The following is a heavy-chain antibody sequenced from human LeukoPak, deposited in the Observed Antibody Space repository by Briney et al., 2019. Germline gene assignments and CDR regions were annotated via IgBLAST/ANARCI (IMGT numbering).Heavy chain of an antibody. Sequence: PSETLSLTCTVSGYSISSGYYWGWIRQPPGKGLEWIGSIYHSGSTYYNPSLKSRVTISVDTSKNQFSLKLNSVTAADTAVYYRARVQFSSGSLDYWGQGTLVTVSS. J-gene: IGHJ4*02. CDR3: ARVQFSSGSLDY. D-gene: IGHD6-19*01. CDR2: IYHSGST. CDR1: GYSISSGYY. V-gene: IGHV4-38-2*02.